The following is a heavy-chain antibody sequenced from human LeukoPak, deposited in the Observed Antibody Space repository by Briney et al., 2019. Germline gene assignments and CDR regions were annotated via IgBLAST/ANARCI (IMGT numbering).Heavy chain of an antibody. CDR3: ARGAEIQLWLSLDY. D-gene: IGHD5-18*01. Sequence: SVKVSCKASGGTFSSYAISWVRQAPGRGLEWMGGIIPIFGTANYAQKFQGRVTITADESTSTAYMELSSLRSEDTAVYYCARGAEIQLWLSLDYWGQGTLVTVSS. J-gene: IGHJ4*02. CDR1: GGTFSSYA. V-gene: IGHV1-69*01. CDR2: IIPIFGTA.